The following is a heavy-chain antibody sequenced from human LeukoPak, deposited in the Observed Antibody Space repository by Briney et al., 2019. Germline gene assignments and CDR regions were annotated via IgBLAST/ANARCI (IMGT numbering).Heavy chain of an antibody. CDR3: AHATLVYDSSGYYMGWFDP. CDR1: GFSLSTSAVG. Sequence: SGPTLVNPTQTLTLTCTFSGFSLSTSAVGVGWIRQPPGKALEWLALVHRDDDKRYSPSLKSRLTITKDTSRNQVGLTMTNMDPVDTATYYCAHATLVYDSSGYYMGWFDPWGQGTLVTVSS. V-gene: IGHV2-5*02. J-gene: IGHJ5*02. D-gene: IGHD3-22*01. CDR2: VHRDDDK.